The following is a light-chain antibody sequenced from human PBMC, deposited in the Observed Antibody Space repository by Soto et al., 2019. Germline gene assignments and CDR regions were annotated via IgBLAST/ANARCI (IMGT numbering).Light chain of an antibody. CDR2: GAS. CDR1: QSIRSY. CDR3: QQSYTTPYP. V-gene: IGKV1-39*01. J-gene: IGKJ2*01. Sequence: DIQMTQSPSSLSASVGDRVTITCQASQSIRSYLNWYHQKPGKTPQLLIYGASNLQSGAPSRFTGSRSGTQFTLPISSLQPEDFATYYCQQSYTTPYPFGQGTKLQIK.